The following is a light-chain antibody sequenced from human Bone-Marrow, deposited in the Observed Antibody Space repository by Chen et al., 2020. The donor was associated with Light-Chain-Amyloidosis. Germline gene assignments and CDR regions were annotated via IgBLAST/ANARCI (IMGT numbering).Light chain of an antibody. CDR1: QSLSTF. Sequence: EVVLTQSPAPLSWSPGERATRPCRASQSLSTFLAWYKHKPGQDPRLLIYDASTRATGIPARFSGSGSVTDFTLTISSLEHEDFAVYYCQQRSIWPPITFGQGTRLEIK. J-gene: IGKJ5*01. CDR2: DAS. V-gene: IGKV3-11*01. CDR3: QQRSIWPPIT.